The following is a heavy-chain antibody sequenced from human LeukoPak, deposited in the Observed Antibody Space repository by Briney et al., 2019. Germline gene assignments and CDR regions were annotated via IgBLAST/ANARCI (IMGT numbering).Heavy chain of an antibody. CDR3: ASEGPVALGASDI. J-gene: IGHJ3*02. Sequence: GGSLRLSCAASGFTFSSYSMNWVRQAPGKGLEWVSYISSGSSTIYYADSVKGRFTISRDNAKNSLYLQMNSLRAEDTAVYYCASEGPVALGASDIWGQGTMVTVSS. CDR2: ISSGSSTI. CDR1: GFTFSSYS. V-gene: IGHV3-48*01. D-gene: IGHD2-15*01.